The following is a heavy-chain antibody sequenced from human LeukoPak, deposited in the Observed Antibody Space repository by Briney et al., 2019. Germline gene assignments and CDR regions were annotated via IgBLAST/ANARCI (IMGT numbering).Heavy chain of an antibody. CDR2: IIPIFGTA. J-gene: IGHJ3*02. V-gene: IGHV1-69*06. Sequence: ASVKVSCKASGGTFSSYAISWVRQAPGQGLEWMGGIIPIFGTANYAQKFQGRVTITADKSTSTAYMELSSLRSEDTAVYYCTGTIDAFDIWGQGTMVTVSS. CDR1: GGTFSSYA. D-gene: IGHD4/OR15-4a*01. CDR3: TGTIDAFDI.